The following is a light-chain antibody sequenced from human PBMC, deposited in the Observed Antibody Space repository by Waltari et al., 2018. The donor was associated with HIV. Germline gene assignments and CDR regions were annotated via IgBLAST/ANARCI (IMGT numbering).Light chain of an antibody. CDR3: QQYGSSPMYS. Sequence: EIVLTQSPGNLSLSQGERATLSCRASQSVSSSYLAWYQQKHGQAPRLLIYGAANRAAGIPDRFSGSGSGTDFTLTITRLEPEDLSVYYCQQYGSSPMYSFGQGTKLEIK. J-gene: IGKJ2*03. V-gene: IGKV3-20*01. CDR1: QSVSSSY. CDR2: GAA.